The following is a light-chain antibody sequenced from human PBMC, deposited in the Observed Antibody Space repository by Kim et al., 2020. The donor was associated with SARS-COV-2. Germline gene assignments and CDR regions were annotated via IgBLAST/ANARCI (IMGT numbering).Light chain of an antibody. J-gene: IGLJ3*02. CDR1: SGSIAGNY. CDR3: QSYDDNNVV. CDR2: EDH. Sequence: AVTLPCTSSSGSIAGNYVQWYQQRPGSAPTTVIFEDHQRPSGVPDRFSGSIDTSSNSASLTISGLKTEDEADYFCQSYDDNNVVFGGGTQLTVL. V-gene: IGLV6-57*02.